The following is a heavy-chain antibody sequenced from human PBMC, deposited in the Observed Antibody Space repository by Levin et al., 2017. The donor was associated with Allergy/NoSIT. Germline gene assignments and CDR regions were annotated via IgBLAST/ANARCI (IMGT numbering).Heavy chain of an antibody. J-gene: IGHJ4*02. CDR2: ITSGSTYI. D-gene: IGHD6-13*01. CDR1: GFSIRTYT. CDR3: AKLVQQLDAEFDH. V-gene: IGHV3-21*01. Sequence: PGGSLRLSCAASGFSIRTYTMNWVRQAPGKGLEWVSGITSGSTYIHYADSVKGRFTISRDNAKNSLYLEMNSLRVEDTAVYYCAKLVQQLDAEFDHWGQGALVTVSS.